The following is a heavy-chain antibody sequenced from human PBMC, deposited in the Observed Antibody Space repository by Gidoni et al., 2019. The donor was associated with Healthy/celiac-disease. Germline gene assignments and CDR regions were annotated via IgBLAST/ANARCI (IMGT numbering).Heavy chain of an antibody. CDR3: AKDASLRLGAFDI. V-gene: IGHV3-23*01. CDR2: ISGSGGST. CDR1: GFTFSSYA. D-gene: IGHD4-17*01. Sequence: EVQLLESVGGLVQPGGSLRLSCAASGFTFSSYAMSWVRQAPGKGLEWGSAISGSGGSTYYADSVKGRFTISRDNSKNTLYLQMNSLRAEDTAVYYCAKDASLRLGAFDIWGQGTMVTVSS. J-gene: IGHJ3*02.